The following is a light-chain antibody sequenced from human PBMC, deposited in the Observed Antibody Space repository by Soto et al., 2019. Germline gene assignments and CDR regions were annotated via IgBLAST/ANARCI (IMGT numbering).Light chain of an antibody. V-gene: IGLV2-14*01. CDR1: SSDIGGYKY. CDR3: TSYSRYSVLV. J-gene: IGLJ3*02. CDR2: EVS. Sequence: ALTQPASVSGSPGQSITISCTGTSSDIGGYKYVSWYQQHPGKAPKLIIFEVSNRPSGVSDRFSGSNSGNTASLTISGLQAEDEADYYCTSYSRYSVLVFGGGTKVTVL.